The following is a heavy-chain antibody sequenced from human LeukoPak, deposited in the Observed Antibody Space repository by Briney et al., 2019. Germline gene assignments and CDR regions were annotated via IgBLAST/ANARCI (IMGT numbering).Heavy chain of an antibody. Sequence: ASVKVSCKASGYTFTGYYMHWVRQAPGQGLEWMGWINPNSGGTISSQNFQGRVTLTRDTSISTAYMELSRLRSDDTAVYYCARERSWLDPWGQGTLVTVSS. J-gene: IGHJ5*02. CDR2: INPNSGGT. CDR1: GYTFTGYY. V-gene: IGHV1-2*02. CDR3: ARERSWLDP.